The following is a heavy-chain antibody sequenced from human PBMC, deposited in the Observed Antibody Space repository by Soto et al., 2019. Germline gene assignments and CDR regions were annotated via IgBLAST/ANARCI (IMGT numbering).Heavy chain of an antibody. V-gene: IGHV3-53*02. Sequence: EVPLVETGGGLIQPGGSLRLSCAASGFTVSSNYMSWVRQAPGKGLEWVSSIHPGGDTFYADSVKGRFSFSRDNSKNSLYLQMNNLRAGDTAVYYCARGPGSPRYYNGMDVWGQGTTVSVSS. CDR1: GFTVSSNY. CDR3: ARGPGSPRYYNGMDV. D-gene: IGHD3-10*01. CDR2: IHPGGDT. J-gene: IGHJ6*02.